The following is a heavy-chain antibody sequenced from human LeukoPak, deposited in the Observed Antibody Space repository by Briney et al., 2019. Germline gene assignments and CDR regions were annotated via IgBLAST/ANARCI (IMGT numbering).Heavy chain of an antibody. Sequence: SETLSLTCTVSGGSINSGGSYWSWIRQHLGKGLEWIGCIYYSWSSYYNPSLKSRVTLSLDTTKNQFSLKLSSVTAADTAVYYCARDNGDYRSIYYYMDVWGKGTTVTVSS. D-gene: IGHD4-11*01. J-gene: IGHJ6*03. CDR2: IYYSWSS. CDR1: GGSINSGGSY. CDR3: ARDNGDYRSIYYYMDV. V-gene: IGHV4-31*03.